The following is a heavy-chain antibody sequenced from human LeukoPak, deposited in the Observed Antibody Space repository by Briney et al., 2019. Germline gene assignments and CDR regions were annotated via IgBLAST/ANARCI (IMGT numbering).Heavy chain of an antibody. CDR1: GFTFSSYG. CDR2: IWYDGSNK. J-gene: IGHJ4*02. D-gene: IGHD2-8*01. V-gene: IGHV3-33*01. Sequence: PGRALRLSCAASGFTFSSYGMHWVRQAPGQGLEWVAVIWYDGSNKYYADSVKGRFTISRDNSKNTLYLQMNSLRAEDTAVYYCARDCTNGVCYGTDFDYWGQGTLVTVSS. CDR3: ARDCTNGVCYGTDFDY.